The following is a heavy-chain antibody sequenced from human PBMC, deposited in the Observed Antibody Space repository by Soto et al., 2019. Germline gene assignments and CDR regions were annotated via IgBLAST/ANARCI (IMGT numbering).Heavy chain of an antibody. D-gene: IGHD6-19*01. CDR1: GGSISSSSYY. CDR3: ARLYSSGWDHDY. Sequence: QLQLQESGPGLMKPSETLSLTCTVSGGSISSSSYYWGWIRQPPGKGLEWIGSIYYSGSTYYNPSLKSRVPISVDTSKNQFSLKLSSVTAADTAVYYCARLYSSGWDHDYWGQGTLVTVSS. V-gene: IGHV4-39*01. CDR2: IYYSGST. J-gene: IGHJ4*02.